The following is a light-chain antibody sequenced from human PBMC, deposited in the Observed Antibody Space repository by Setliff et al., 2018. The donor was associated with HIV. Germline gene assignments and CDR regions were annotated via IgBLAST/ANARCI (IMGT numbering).Light chain of an antibody. CDR1: SSDVGGYNY. J-gene: IGLJ1*01. Sequence: QSALTQPASVSGSPGQSITISCTGTSSDVGGYNYVSWYQQHPGKAPKLMIYEVSNRPSGVSNRFSGSKSAYTASLTISGLQAEDEADYYCCSYTSSNTQVFGTGTKVTVL. V-gene: IGLV2-14*01. CDR3: CSYTSSNTQV. CDR2: EVS.